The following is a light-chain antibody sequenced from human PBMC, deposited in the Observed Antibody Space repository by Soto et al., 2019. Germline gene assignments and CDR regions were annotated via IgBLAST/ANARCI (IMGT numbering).Light chain of an antibody. J-gene: IGKJ1*01. Sequence: DIQMTQSPSTLPASVGDRVTITCRASQSISTWLAWYQRKPGQAPKLLIYDASTLESGVPSRFTGSGSETDFTLTISSLQLDDFATYYCQQYESFSRTFGQGTRVEI. CDR1: QSISTW. CDR2: DAS. V-gene: IGKV1-5*01. CDR3: QQYESFSRT.